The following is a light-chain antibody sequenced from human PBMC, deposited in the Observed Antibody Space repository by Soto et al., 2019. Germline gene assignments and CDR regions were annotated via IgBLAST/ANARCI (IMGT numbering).Light chain of an antibody. J-gene: IGKJ5*01. Sequence: EIVMTQSPATLSVSPGEKASLSCRASQSAGNFLACYQQKPGQAPRLLIYYISTRATGIPARFSGSGSGTDFTLTISCLQSEDFATYYCQQYYSYPVTFGQGTRLEIK. CDR2: YIS. CDR3: QQYYSYPVT. CDR1: QSAGNF. V-gene: IGKV3D-15*01.